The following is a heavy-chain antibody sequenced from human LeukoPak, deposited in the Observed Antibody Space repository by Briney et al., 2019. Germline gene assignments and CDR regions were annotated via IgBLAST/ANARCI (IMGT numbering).Heavy chain of an antibody. J-gene: IGHJ4*02. D-gene: IGHD3-22*01. V-gene: IGHV3-23*01. CDR3: AKSDYSDSSGHPSSFEY. Sequence: PGGSLRLSCAVSGFPFSSYAMSWVRQAPGRALEWVSAVSGSGGTTYYADSVKGRFTISRDNSKNTLYLQMNSLRAEDTAVYYCAKSDYSDSSGHPSSFEYWGQGTLVTVSS. CDR1: GFPFSSYA. CDR2: VSGSGGTT.